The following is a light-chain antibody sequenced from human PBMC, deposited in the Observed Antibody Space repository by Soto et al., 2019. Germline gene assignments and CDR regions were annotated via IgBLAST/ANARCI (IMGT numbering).Light chain of an antibody. CDR2: DAS. CDR3: QQYGSSGT. CDR1: QSVSSY. J-gene: IGKJ1*01. Sequence: EIVLTQSPATLSLSPGERATLSCRASQSVSSYLAWYQQKPGQAPRLLIYDASTRATGIPDRFSGSGSGTHFTLTISRLEPEDFAVYYCQQYGSSGTFGQGTKVDIK. V-gene: IGKV3-20*01.